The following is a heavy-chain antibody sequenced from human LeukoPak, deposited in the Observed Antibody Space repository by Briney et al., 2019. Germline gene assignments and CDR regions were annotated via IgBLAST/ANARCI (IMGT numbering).Heavy chain of an antibody. V-gene: IGHV1-2*02. D-gene: IGHD3-3*01. CDR2: INPNSGGT. CDR3: ATARAAFWSGYYTGIPYYGMDV. J-gene: IGHJ6*02. Sequence: ASVKVSCKASGYTFTSYDINWVRQAPGQGLEWMGWINPNSGGTNYAQKFQGRVTMTRDTSISTAYMELSRLRSDDTAVYYCATARAAFWSGYYTGIPYYGMDVWGQGTTVTVSS. CDR1: GYTFTSYD.